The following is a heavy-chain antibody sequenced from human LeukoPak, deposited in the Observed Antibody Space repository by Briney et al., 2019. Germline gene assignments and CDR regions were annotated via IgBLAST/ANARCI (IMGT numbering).Heavy chain of an antibody. V-gene: IGHV1-8*02. J-gene: IGHJ2*01. D-gene: IGHD3-3*01. CDR1: GYTFTDYD. Sequence: ASVRVSCKVSGYTFTDYDINWVRQATGQGLEWMGWMNPSRGNTGYAQKFQGRSTITRNTSISTIYMELRSLRSEDTAVYFCARGRVTMFGPVGWYFDLWGRGTLLTVSS. CDR3: ARGRVTMFGPVGWYFDL. CDR2: MNPSRGNT.